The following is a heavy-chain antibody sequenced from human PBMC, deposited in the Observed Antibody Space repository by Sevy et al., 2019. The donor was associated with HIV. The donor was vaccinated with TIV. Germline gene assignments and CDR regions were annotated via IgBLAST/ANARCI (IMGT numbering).Heavy chain of an antibody. CDR3: VRDKEVGASILDA. CDR2: IKQDGSEA. J-gene: IGHJ5*02. D-gene: IGHD1-26*01. Sequence: GGSLRLSCVASGFNFRNFWMSWAGQAPGKGLECAADIKQDGSEAYFVDSVKGRFTISIDNAKNSLYLQMNSLRDEDTAMYFCVRDKEVGASILDAWGQGTPVTVSS. V-gene: IGHV3-7*03. CDR1: GFNFRNFW.